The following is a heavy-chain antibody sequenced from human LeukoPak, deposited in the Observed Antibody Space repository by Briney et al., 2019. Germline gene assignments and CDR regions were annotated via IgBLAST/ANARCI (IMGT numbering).Heavy chain of an antibody. J-gene: IGHJ4*02. CDR3: ARGARYYYGSGSYVDY. D-gene: IGHD3-10*01. Sequence: GASVKVSCKASGYTFTSYGINWVRQATGQGLEWMGWMNPNSGNTGYAQKFQGRVTMTRNTSISTAYMELSSLRSEDTAVYYCARGARYYYGSGSYVDYWGQGTLVTVSS. V-gene: IGHV1-8*02. CDR2: MNPNSGNT. CDR1: GYTFTSYG.